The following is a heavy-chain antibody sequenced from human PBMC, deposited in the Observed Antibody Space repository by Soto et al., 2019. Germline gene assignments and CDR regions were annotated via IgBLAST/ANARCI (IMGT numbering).Heavy chain of an antibody. Sequence: EVQLVESGGGLVQPGGSLRLSCAASGFTFSSYWMHWVRQAPGKGLVWVSRITSDGSSTSYADSVKGRFTISRDNAKNTLYLQMNSLRAEDTAVYYCARGGGYDFWSGYAWSSYYYYYYMDVWGKGTTVTVSS. V-gene: IGHV3-74*01. D-gene: IGHD3-3*01. CDR2: ITSDGSST. CDR3: ARGGGYDFWSGYAWSSYYYYYYMDV. J-gene: IGHJ6*03. CDR1: GFTFSSYW.